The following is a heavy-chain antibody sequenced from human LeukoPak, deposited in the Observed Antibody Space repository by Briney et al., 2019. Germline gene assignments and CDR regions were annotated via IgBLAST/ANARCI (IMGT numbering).Heavy chain of an antibody. J-gene: IGHJ6*03. CDR2: IKQDGSEK. V-gene: IGHV3-7*01. CDR3: AARYSSSWYVPCYYMDV. Sequence: GGSLRLSCAASGFTVSSNYMSWVRQAPGKGLEWVANIKQDGSEKYYVDSVKGRFTISRDNAKNSLYLQMNSLRAEDTAVYYCAARYSSSWYVPCYYMDVWGKGTTVTVSS. CDR1: GFTVSSNY. D-gene: IGHD6-13*01.